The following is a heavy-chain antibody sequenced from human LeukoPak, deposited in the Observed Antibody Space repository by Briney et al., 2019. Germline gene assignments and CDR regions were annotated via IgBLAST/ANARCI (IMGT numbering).Heavy chain of an antibody. J-gene: IGHJ4*02. CDR1: GFTFSSYW. Sequence: GGSLRLSCAASGFTFSSYWMNWARQAPGKGLEWVASINHNGNVNYYVDSVKGRFTISRDNSKNTLYLQMNSLRAEDTAVYYCARGGYCYDSSGYYPFDYWGQGTLVTVSS. CDR2: INHNGNVN. V-gene: IGHV3-7*01. D-gene: IGHD3-22*01. CDR3: ARGGYCYDSSGYYPFDY.